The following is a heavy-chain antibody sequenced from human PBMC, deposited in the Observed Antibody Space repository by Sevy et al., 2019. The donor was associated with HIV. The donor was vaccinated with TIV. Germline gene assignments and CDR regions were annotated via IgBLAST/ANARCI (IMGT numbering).Heavy chain of an antibody. V-gene: IGHV1-24*01. J-gene: IGHJ6*02. Sequence: ASVKVSCKVSGYRLIEVSMHWVRQAPGKGLEWMGHLDPEDGETIYAQTFQGRVTMTEDTSTDTAYMEVNSLRSEDTAVYYCAADRGEDYCSGNSCQRHYYYGLDVWGQGTTVTVSS. CDR1: GYRLIEVS. CDR2: LDPEDGET. D-gene: IGHD2-15*01. CDR3: AADRGEDYCSGNSCQRHYYYGLDV.